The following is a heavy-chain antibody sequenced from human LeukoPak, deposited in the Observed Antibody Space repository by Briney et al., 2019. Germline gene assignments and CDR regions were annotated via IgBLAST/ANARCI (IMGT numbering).Heavy chain of an antibody. J-gene: IGHJ4*02. V-gene: IGHV4-61*01. CDR2: IYYSGST. CDR3: ARVEVPAAPFDY. D-gene: IGHD2-2*01. Sequence: SETLSLTCTVSGYSISSGYYWGWIRQPPGKGLEWIGYIYYSGSTNYNPSLKSRVTISVDTSKNQFSLKLSSVTAADTAVYYCARVEVPAAPFDYWGQGTLVTVSS. CDR1: GYSISSGYY.